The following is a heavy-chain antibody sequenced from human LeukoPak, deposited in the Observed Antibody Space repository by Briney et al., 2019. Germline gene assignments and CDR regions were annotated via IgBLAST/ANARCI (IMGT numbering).Heavy chain of an antibody. CDR2: ISYDGSNK. V-gene: IGHV3-30*03. CDR1: GFTFSSYG. J-gene: IGHJ3*02. CDR3: ARYYYDSSGPQAAFDI. D-gene: IGHD3-22*01. Sequence: GRSLRLSCAASGFTFSSYGMHWVRQAPGKGLEWVAVISYDGSNKYYADSVKGRFTISRDNSKNTLYLQMNSLRAEDTAVYYCARYYYDSSGPQAAFDIWGQGTMVTVSS.